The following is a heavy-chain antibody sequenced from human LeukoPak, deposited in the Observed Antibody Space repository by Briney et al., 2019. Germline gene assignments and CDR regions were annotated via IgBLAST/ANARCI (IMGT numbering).Heavy chain of an antibody. CDR3: ARLVEMATILGASNYFDY. D-gene: IGHD5-24*01. CDR1: GYTFTRYA. CDR2: IIPISGTA. V-gene: IGHV1-69*13. Sequence: GASVKVSCKASGYTFTRYAITWVRQAPGQGLEWMGGIIPISGTANYAQKFQGRVTITADESTSTAYMELSSLRSEDTAVYYCARLVEMATILGASNYFDYWGQGTLVTVSS. J-gene: IGHJ4*02.